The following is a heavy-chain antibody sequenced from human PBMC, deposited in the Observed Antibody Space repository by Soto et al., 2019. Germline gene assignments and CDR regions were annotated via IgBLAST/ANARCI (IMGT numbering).Heavy chain of an antibody. CDR1: GGTFSSYA. V-gene: IGHV1-69*13. Sequence: EASVKVSCKASGGTFSSYAISWVRQAPGQGLEWMGGIIPIFGTANYAQKFQGRVTITADESTSTAYMELSSLRSEDTAVYYCARSYNEKRYYGSGSYWGVWGQGTTVTVSS. D-gene: IGHD3-10*01. CDR2: IIPIFGTA. CDR3: ARSYNEKRYYGSGSYWGV. J-gene: IGHJ6*02.